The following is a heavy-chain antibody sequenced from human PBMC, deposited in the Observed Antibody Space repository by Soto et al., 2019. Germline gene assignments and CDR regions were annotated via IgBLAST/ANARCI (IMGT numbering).Heavy chain of an antibody. J-gene: IGHJ3*02. CDR2: IIPIFGTA. V-gene: IGHV1-69*13. CDR3: AREEETYYYDSSGALGAFDI. D-gene: IGHD3-22*01. CDR1: GGTFSSYA. Sequence: ASVKVSCKASGGTFSSYAISWVRQAPGQGLEWMGGIIPIFGTANYAQKFQGRVTITADESTSKAYMELSSLRSEDTAVYYCAREEETYYYDSSGALGAFDIWGQGTMVTVSS.